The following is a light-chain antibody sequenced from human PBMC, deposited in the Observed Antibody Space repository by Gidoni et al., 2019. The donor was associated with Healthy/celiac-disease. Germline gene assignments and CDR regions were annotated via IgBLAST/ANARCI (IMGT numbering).Light chain of an antibody. Sequence: VLTQSPGTLSLSPGERATLSCSASQSVSSSYLAWYQQKPGQAPRLLIYGASSRATGIPDRFSGSGSGTDFTLTISRLEPEDFAVYYCQQYGSSPVYTFGRGTKLEIK. CDR3: QQYGSSPVYT. CDR1: QSVSSSY. CDR2: GAS. J-gene: IGKJ2*01. V-gene: IGKV3-20*01.